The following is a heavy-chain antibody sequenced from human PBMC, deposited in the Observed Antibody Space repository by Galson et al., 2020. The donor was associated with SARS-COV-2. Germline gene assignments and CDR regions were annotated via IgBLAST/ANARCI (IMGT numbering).Heavy chain of an antibody. CDR2: IYYSGST. CDR3: ARGGFGELLSDYYYYYGMDV. Sequence: SETLSLTCTVSGGSISSGGYYWSWIRQHPGKGLEWIVYIYYSGSTYYNPSLKSRVTISVDTSKNQFSLKLSSVTAADTAVYYCARGGFGELLSDYYYYYGMDVWGQGTTVTVSS. V-gene: IGHV4-31*03. CDR1: GGSISSGGYY. D-gene: IGHD3-10*01. J-gene: IGHJ6*02.